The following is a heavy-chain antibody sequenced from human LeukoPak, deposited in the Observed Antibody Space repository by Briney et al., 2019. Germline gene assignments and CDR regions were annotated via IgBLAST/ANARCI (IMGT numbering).Heavy chain of an antibody. J-gene: IGHJ3*02. CDR1: GGSISSGGYY. Sequence: SSETLSLTCTVSGGSISSGGYYWSWIRQHPGKGLEWIGYIYYSGSTYYNSSLKSRVTISVDTSKNQFSLKLSSVTAADTAVYYCARGNAQYDAFDIWGQGTMVTVSS. D-gene: IGHD4-11*01. CDR3: ARGNAQYDAFDI. V-gene: IGHV4-31*03. CDR2: IYYSGST.